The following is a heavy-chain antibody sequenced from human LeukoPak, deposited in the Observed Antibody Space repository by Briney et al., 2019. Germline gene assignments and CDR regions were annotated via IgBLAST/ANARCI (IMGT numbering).Heavy chain of an antibody. D-gene: IGHD6-13*01. Sequence: GGSLRLSCAASGFTFDDYAMHWVRQAPGKGLEWVSGISWNSGSIGYADSVKGRFTISRDNAKNSLYLQMNSLRAEDTALYYCAKGAGYSSSRAFDYWGQGALVTVSS. CDR3: AKGAGYSSSRAFDY. CDR1: GFTFDDYA. V-gene: IGHV3-9*01. CDR2: ISWNSGSI. J-gene: IGHJ4*02.